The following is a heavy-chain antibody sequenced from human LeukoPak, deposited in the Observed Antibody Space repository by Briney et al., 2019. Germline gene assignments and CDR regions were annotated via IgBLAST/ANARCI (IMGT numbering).Heavy chain of an antibody. D-gene: IGHD3-22*01. CDR2: IYYSGST. CDR3: ARVWGVTDFYDSRGAFDI. V-gene: IGHV4-59*01. J-gene: IGHJ3*02. CDR1: GGSISTYY. Sequence: SETLSLTCTVCGGSISTYYWSCIRQPPGKGLEWIGYIYYSGSTNYNPSLKSRVSISVDTSKNQFSLKLNSVTAADTAVYYCARVWGVTDFYDSRGAFDIWGQGTMVTVSS.